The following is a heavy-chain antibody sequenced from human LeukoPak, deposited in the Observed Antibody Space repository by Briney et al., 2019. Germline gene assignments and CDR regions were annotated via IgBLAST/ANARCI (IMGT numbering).Heavy chain of an antibody. CDR1: GGTFSGYA. D-gene: IGHD5-24*01. J-gene: IGHJ4*02. CDR3: ATVFRDGYNPSYFDY. CDR2: IIPIFGTA. V-gene: IGHV1-69*01. Sequence: GASVKVSCKASGGTFSGYAISWVRQAPGQGLEWMGGIIPIFGTANYAQKFQGRVTITADESTSTAYMELSSLRSEDTAVYYCATVFRDGYNPSYFDYWGQGTLVTVSS.